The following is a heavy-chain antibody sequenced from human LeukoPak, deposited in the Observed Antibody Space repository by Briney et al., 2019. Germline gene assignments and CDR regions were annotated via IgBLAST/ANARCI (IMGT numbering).Heavy chain of an antibody. Sequence: GRSLRLSCAASGFTFSSYGMHWVRQAPGKGLEWVAVISYDRSNKYYADSVKGRFTISRDNSKNTLYLQMNSLRAEDTAVYYCAKEGVRGSYYERYFKDYWGQGTLVTVSS. D-gene: IGHD1-26*01. CDR3: AKEGVRGSYYERYFKDY. CDR2: ISYDRSNK. V-gene: IGHV3-30*18. CDR1: GFTFSSYG. J-gene: IGHJ4*02.